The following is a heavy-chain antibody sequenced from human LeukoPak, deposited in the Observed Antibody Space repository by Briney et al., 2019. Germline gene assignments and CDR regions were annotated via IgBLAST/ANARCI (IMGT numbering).Heavy chain of an antibody. D-gene: IGHD6-19*01. CDR3: ARGGAVNGFDV. V-gene: IGHV4-34*01. CDR1: AGSLSNYY. CDR2: VYHSGST. Sequence: PSETLSLTCVVYAGSLSNYYWSWIRQIPGKGLEWIGEVYHSGSTDYNPSLKSRITISIDTSKSHFSLKLSSVTVADTAVYYCARGGAVNGFDVWGQGTRVTVSS. J-gene: IGHJ3*01.